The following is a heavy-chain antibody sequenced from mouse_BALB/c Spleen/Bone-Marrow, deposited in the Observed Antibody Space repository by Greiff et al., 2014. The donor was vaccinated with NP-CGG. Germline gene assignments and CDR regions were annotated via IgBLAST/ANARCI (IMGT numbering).Heavy chain of an antibody. CDR1: GFSLTTYG. V-gene: IGHV2-2*02. D-gene: IGHD2-2*01. CDR2: IWSGGGT. J-gene: IGHJ1*01. Sequence: QVQLKESGPGLVKPSQSLSITCTVSGFSLTTYGLHWVRQSPGKGLEWLGVIWSGGGTDYNAAFISRLTITKDNSKSQVFFKMNSLQTNDTAMYYCARKGYTGYFDVWGAGTTVTVSS. CDR3: ARKGYTGYFDV.